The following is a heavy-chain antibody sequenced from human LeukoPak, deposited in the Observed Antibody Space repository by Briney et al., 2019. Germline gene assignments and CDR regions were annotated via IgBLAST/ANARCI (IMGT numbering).Heavy chain of an antibody. CDR2: ISYHGRDK. CDR1: GVTFSSFA. J-gene: IGHJ5*02. CDR3: ARDYDSSGYSPWFDP. D-gene: IGHD3-22*01. Sequence: GGSLRLSCAASGVTFSSFAMHWVRQAPGKGLEWVAVISYHGRDKCYADSVKGRFTISRDNSKNTPYLQMNSLGAEDTAVYYCARDYDSSGYSPWFDPWGQGTLVTVSS. V-gene: IGHV3-30*04.